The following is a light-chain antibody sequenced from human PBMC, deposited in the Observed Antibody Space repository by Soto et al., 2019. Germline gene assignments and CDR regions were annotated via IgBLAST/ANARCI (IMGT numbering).Light chain of an antibody. CDR3: QQYNNRSPLT. CDR2: GAS. J-gene: IGKJ1*01. Sequence: EIVMTQSPATLSLSPGERATLSCRASQSVSSTLAWYQQKPGQAPRLLIYGASTRATGIPARFSGSGSGTEFTITISSRQAEDVAVYYCQQYNNRSPLTFGQGTKVEIK. CDR1: QSVSST. V-gene: IGKV3-15*01.